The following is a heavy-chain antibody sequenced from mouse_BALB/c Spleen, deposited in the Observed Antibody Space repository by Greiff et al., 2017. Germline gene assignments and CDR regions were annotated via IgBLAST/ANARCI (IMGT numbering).Heavy chain of an antibody. J-gene: IGHJ2*01. CDR1: GFTFSSYA. Sequence: VQLKESGGGLVKPGGSLKLSCAASGFTFSSYAMSWVRQTPEKRLEWVASISSGGSTYYPDSVKGRFTISRDNARNILYLQMSSLRSEDTAMYYCARGRVPDYWGQGTTLTVSS. CDR2: ISSGGST. D-gene: IGHD2-14*01. V-gene: IGHV5-6-5*01. CDR3: ARGRVPDY.